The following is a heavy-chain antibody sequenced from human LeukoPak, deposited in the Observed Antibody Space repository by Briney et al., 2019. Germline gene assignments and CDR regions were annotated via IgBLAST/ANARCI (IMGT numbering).Heavy chain of an antibody. CDR3: ARGPNKYDGGNSGSAWFDP. CDR1: GFTFTTYD. V-gene: IGHV1-8*01. CDR2: MNPNSGNT. J-gene: IGHJ5*02. D-gene: IGHD4-23*01. Sequence: ASVKVSCKASGFTFTTYDINWVRQATGQGLEWMGWMNPNSGNTGYAQKFQGRVTMTRNTPISTAYMELSSLRSEDTAVYYCARGPNKYDGGNSGSAWFDPWGQGTLVTVSS.